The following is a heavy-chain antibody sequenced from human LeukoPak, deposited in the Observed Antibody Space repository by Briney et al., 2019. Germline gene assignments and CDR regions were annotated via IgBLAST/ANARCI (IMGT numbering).Heavy chain of an antibody. J-gene: IGHJ3*02. V-gene: IGHV4-34*01. Sequence: SETLSLTCAVYGGSFSGYYWSWIRQPPGKGLEWIGEINHSGSTNYNPSLKSRVTISVDTSKNQFSLKLSSVTAADTAVYYCARPTRGSYCSSTSCYPTIRPRAFDIWGQGTMVTVSS. CDR2: INHSGST. CDR3: ARPTRGSYCSSTSCYPTIRPRAFDI. D-gene: IGHD2-2*01. CDR1: GGSFSGYY.